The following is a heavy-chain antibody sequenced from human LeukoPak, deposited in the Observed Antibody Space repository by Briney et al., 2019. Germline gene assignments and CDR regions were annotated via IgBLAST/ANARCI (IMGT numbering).Heavy chain of an antibody. CDR1: GYTFNTYG. CDR3: ARRDSSGWTEDY. J-gene: IGHJ4*02. Sequence: GASVKVSCKASGYTFNTYGITWVRQAPGQGLEWMGWISGYNGKTKYAQNLQDRVTMTTDTSTTTAYMELRSLRSDDTAVYYCARRDSSGWTEDYWGQGTLVTVSS. V-gene: IGHV1-18*01. D-gene: IGHD6-19*01. CDR2: ISGYNGKT.